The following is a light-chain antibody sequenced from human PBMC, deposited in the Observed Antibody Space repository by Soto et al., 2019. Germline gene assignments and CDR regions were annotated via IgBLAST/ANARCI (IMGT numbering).Light chain of an antibody. CDR3: QQRSTWPYT. CDR1: QSVSGY. V-gene: IGKV3-11*01. J-gene: IGKJ3*01. CDR2: DAS. Sequence: EIVLTQSPATLSLSPGERATLSCRASQSVSGYLVWYQQKSAQAPRLLIYDASNRATGILGRFSGSGSGTDFTLTISSLEPEDFAVYYCQQRSTWPYTFGPGTKVDI.